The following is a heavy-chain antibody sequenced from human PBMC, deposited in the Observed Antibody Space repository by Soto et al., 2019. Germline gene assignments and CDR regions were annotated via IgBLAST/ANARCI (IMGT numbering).Heavy chain of an antibody. CDR1: GFTFSSYA. Sequence: PGGSLRLSCAASGFTFSSYAMSWVRQAPGKGLEWVSAISGSGGSTYYADSVKGRFTISRDNSKNTLYPQMNSLRAEDTAVYYCAKGGSGWLYAFDIWGQGTMVTVSS. J-gene: IGHJ3*02. D-gene: IGHD6-19*01. CDR3: AKGGSGWLYAFDI. V-gene: IGHV3-23*01. CDR2: ISGSGGST.